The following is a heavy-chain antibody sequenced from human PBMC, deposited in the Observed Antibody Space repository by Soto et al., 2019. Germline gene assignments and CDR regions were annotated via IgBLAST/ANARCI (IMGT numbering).Heavy chain of an antibody. D-gene: IGHD3-10*01. Sequence: QLQLQESGSGLVKPSQTLSLTCAVSGGSISSGGYSWSWIRQPPGKGLEWIGYIYHSGSTYYNPSLASRVTRSVDRSKNQFSLKLSSVTAADTAVYYCARAHGSGWGAFDIWGQGTMVTVSS. J-gene: IGHJ3*02. V-gene: IGHV4-30-2*01. CDR2: IYHSGST. CDR1: GGSISSGGYS. CDR3: ARAHGSGWGAFDI.